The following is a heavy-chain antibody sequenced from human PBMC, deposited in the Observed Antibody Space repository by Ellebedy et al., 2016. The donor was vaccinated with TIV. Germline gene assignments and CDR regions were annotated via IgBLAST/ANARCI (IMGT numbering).Heavy chain of an antibody. J-gene: IGHJ6*02. Sequence: SETLSLXCAVSGGAITDSNWWTWVRQPPGKRLEWIGEMYHSGSSNYSPSLKSRTTISLDKTNNTFSLKLTSVTAADTAIYYCARFSTSGWYMDVWGQGTTVTVS. V-gene: IGHV4-4*02. CDR2: MYHSGSS. CDR1: GGAITDSNW. CDR3: ARFSTSGWYMDV. D-gene: IGHD6-13*01.